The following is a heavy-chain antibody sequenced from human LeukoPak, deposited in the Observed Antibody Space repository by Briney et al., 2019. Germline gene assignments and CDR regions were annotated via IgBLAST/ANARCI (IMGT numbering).Heavy chain of an antibody. Sequence: PGGSLRLSCAASGFTFSYYWMTWVRQAPGKGLECVANIKEDGSEKYYVDSVKGRFTISRDNAKNSLYLQMSSLRVEDTAVYYCARDVYGDGYNSFDYWGLGILVTVSS. D-gene: IGHD5-24*01. CDR2: IKEDGSEK. V-gene: IGHV3-7*01. CDR3: ARDVYGDGYNSFDY. CDR1: GFTFSYYW. J-gene: IGHJ4*02.